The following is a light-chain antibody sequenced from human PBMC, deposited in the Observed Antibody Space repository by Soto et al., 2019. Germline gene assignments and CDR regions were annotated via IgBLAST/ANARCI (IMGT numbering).Light chain of an antibody. V-gene: IGKV3-15*01. CDR2: GAS. CDR3: QQYNKWPPWT. J-gene: IGKJ1*01. CDR1: QSVSSN. Sequence: EIVMTQSPATLSVSPGERATLSCRASQSVSSNLAWYQQKPGQPPRLLISGASTRAPGIPARFSGSGSGTEFTLTISSLQSEDFAVYYCQQYNKWPPWTFGQGTKVEIK.